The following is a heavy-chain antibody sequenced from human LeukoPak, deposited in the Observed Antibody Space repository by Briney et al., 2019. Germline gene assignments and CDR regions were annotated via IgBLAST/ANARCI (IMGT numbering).Heavy chain of an antibody. CDR3: ARGRDGYNLVDAFDI. Sequence: PGGSLTLSCAASGFTFSSYEMNWVRQAPGKGLEWVSYISSSGSTIYYADSLKGRFTISRDNAKNSLYLQMNSLRAEDTAVYYCARGRDGYNLVDAFDIWGQGIMVTVSS. CDR2: ISSSGSTI. D-gene: IGHD5-24*01. J-gene: IGHJ3*02. CDR1: GFTFSSYE. V-gene: IGHV3-48*03.